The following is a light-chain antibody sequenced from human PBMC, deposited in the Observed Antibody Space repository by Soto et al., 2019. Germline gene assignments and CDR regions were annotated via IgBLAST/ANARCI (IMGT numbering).Light chain of an antibody. V-gene: IGKV3-11*01. J-gene: IGKJ4*01. CDR1: QSVITL. CDR2: DAS. Sequence: EIVLRQSPATLSLSRGERATLSCRASQSVITLLALYQQKPGQAPRLLIYDASKRVTGIPARFSSSGSGTDLTLTISSLEPEDFAVYYCQQRSSWPLTFGGGTKVDIK. CDR3: QQRSSWPLT.